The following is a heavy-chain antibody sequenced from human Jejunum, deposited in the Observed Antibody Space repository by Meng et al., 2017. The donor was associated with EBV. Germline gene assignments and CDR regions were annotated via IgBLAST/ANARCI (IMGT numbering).Heavy chain of an antibody. CDR2: ISSGSSFI. V-gene: IGHV3-21*02. CDR3: VRDSSFNVH. CDR1: GFTFSSYS. J-gene: IGHJ4*02. D-gene: IGHD3-16*02. Sequence: EVPLVEAGGGRVKPGGSLRLSCAASGFTFSSYSMNWVRQAPGKGLEWVSYISSGSSFIYYADSVKGRFTISRDDAKNSLSLQMNNLGADDTAVYYCVRDSSFNVHWGQGTLVTVSS.